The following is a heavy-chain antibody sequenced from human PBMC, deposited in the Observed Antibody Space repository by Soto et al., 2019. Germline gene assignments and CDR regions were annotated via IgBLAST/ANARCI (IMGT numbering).Heavy chain of an antibody. CDR3: ARGGIVAVPAALSSYHDYTNYRFDS. V-gene: IGHV1-69*01. CDR1: GGSFSDFA. J-gene: IGHJ4*02. Sequence: QVQLAQSGAEVRKPGSSVKVSCGASGGSFSDFAFSWVRQAPGQGLEWMGGIIPMFAASKYAQRFQDRDTITADESTNTVYLVLSSLTSDDTATYYCARGGIVAVPAALSSYHDYTNYRFDSWGQGTLVTVSS. CDR2: IIPMFAAS. D-gene: IGHD2-15*01.